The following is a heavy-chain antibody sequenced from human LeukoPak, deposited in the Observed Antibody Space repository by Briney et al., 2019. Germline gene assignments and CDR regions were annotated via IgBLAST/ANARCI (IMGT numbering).Heavy chain of an antibody. CDR2: INHSGST. CDR1: GGSFSGYY. Sequence: SETLSLTCAVYGGSFSGYYWSWIRQPPGKGLEWIGEINHSGSTNYNPSLKSRVTISVDTSKNQFSLKLSSVTAADTAVYYCARAPVVTAIPHLDYWGQGTLVTVSS. V-gene: IGHV4-34*01. CDR3: ARAPVVTAIPHLDY. J-gene: IGHJ4*02. D-gene: IGHD2-21*02.